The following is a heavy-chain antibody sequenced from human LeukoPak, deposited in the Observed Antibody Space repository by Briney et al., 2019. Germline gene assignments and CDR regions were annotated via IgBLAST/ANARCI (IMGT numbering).Heavy chain of an antibody. D-gene: IGHD3-16*01. CDR3: ARVLNVPKLIDS. CDR2: VFQLQTVRT. J-gene: IGHJ4*02. CDR1: GSSITNTHY. V-gene: IGHV4-38-2*02. Sequence: PSETLSLTCTVSGSSITNTHYWAWFRQPPGKGLQWIATVFQLQTVRTFSNPSLESRVTLSLDTSQNQFSLNLTSVTAADTALYFCARVLNVPKLIDSWGQGTLVTVSS.